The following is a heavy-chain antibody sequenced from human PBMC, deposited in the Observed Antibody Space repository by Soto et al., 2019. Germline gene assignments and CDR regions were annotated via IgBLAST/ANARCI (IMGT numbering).Heavy chain of an antibody. CDR3: AVGRHKTSGSNTWFDP. Sequence: GGSLRLSCAVSGFTVSNNYMSWVRQAPGKGLEWVSTISDTGGGTFYAGSVKGRFTISRDNSKNTLYLQMHSLRADDSAIYFCAVGRHKTSGSNTWFDPWGRGTLVTVSS. D-gene: IGHD3-22*01. CDR2: ISDTGGGT. J-gene: IGHJ5*02. V-gene: IGHV3-23*01. CDR1: GFTVSNNY.